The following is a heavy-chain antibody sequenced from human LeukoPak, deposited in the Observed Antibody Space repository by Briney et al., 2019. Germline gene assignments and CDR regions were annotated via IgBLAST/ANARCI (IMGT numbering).Heavy chain of an antibody. J-gene: IGHJ4*02. D-gene: IGHD6-19*01. CDR2: IYSGGST. V-gene: IGHV3-66*01. Sequence: GGSLRLSCAASGFTVSSNYMSWVRQAPGKGLEWVSVIYSGGSTYYADSVKGRFTISRDNSKNTLYLQMNSLRAEDTAVYYCARFSRISYSSGWYPFDYWGQGTLVTVSS. CDR3: ARFSRISYSSGWYPFDY. CDR1: GFTVSSNY.